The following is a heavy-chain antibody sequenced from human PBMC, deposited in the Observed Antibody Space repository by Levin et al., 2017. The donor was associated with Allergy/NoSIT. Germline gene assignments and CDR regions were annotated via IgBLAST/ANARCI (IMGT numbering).Heavy chain of an antibody. V-gene: IGHV3-53*01. D-gene: IGHD1-26*01. CDR3: ARDRQEDSGSYYLDY. CDR1: GFTISSNY. J-gene: IGHJ4*02. CDR2: IYSGGST. Sequence: SGGSLRLSCAASGFTISSNYMSWVRQAPGKGLEWVSVIYSGGSTYYADSVKGRFTISRDNSKNTLYLQMNSLRAEDTAVYYCARDRQEDSGSYYLDYWGQGTLVTVSS.